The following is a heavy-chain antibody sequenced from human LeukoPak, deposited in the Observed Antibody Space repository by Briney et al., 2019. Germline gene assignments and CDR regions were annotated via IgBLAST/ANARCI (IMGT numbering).Heavy chain of an antibody. Sequence: PSETLSLTCTVSGGSISSYYWSWIRQPPGKGLEWIGYIYYSGSTNYNPSLKSRVTISVDTSKNQFSLKLSSVTAADTAVYYCVRVVVVAAVPPPAPDAFDIWGQGTMVTVSS. D-gene: IGHD2-15*01. V-gene: IGHV4-59*01. CDR1: GGSISSYY. CDR3: VRVVVVAAVPPPAPDAFDI. J-gene: IGHJ3*02. CDR2: IYYSGST.